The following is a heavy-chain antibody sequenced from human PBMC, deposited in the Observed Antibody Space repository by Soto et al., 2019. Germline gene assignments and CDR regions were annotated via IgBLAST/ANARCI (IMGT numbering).Heavy chain of an antibody. D-gene: IGHD7-27*01. Sequence: SQTLSRTCAVFGDSVSSNSAAWTWIRQSPSRGLEWLGRTYYRSKWYNDYAVSVKSRITITPDTSRNQFSLQLNSVTPEDTAVYYCARDLGAFDIWGQGTMVTVSS. V-gene: IGHV6-1*01. CDR3: ARDLGAFDI. CDR2: TYYRSKWYN. J-gene: IGHJ3*02. CDR1: GDSVSSNSAA.